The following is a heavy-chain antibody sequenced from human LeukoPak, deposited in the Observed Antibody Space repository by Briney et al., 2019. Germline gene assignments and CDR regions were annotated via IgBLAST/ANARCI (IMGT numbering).Heavy chain of an antibody. CDR2: ISGSGGST. D-gene: IGHD1-26*01. CDR1: GFTFRSYA. J-gene: IGHJ4*02. CDR3: AKDSGSYWTSPFDY. Sequence: GGSLRLSCAASGFTFRSYALSRGRQAPGEGLEWVSDISGSGGSTYYADSVKGRFTISRDNSKNTLYLQMNSLRAEDTAVYYCAKDSGSYWTSPFDYWGQGTLVTVSS. V-gene: IGHV3-23*01.